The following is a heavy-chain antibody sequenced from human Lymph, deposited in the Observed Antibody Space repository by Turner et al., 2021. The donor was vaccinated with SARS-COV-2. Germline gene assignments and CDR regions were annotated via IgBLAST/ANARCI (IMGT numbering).Heavy chain of an antibody. D-gene: IGHD3-3*01. J-gene: IGHJ6*02. CDR3: ARDVERYNDFWSGYSGGYGMDV. V-gene: IGHV1-2*02. CDR2: INPNSGGT. CDR1: GYTFTGSY. Sequence: QVQLVQSGAEVKKLGASVKVSCKASGYTFTGSYMHWVRQAPGQGLEWMGWINPNSGGTNYAQKFQGRVTMTRDTSISAAYMELSRLRSDDTAVYYCARDVERYNDFWSGYSGGYGMDVWGQGTTVTVSS.